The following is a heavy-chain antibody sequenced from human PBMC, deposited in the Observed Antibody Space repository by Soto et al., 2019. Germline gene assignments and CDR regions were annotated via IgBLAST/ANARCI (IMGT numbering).Heavy chain of an antibody. CDR1: GFNFSSYA. J-gene: IGHJ4*02. V-gene: IGHV3-30-3*01. CDR3: AREERTQNIVVVVAAIDY. Sequence: QVQLVESGAGVVQPGRSRRLSCADSGFNFSSYAMHWVRQAPGKGLEGVAVISYDGSNKYYADPVKGRFTISRDNSKITLYLQMNSRRAEDTAVYYCAREERTQNIVVVVAAIDYWGQGTMVTVSS. CDR2: ISYDGSNK. D-gene: IGHD2-15*01.